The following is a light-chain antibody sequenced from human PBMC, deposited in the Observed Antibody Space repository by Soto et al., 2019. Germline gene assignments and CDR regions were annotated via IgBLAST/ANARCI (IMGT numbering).Light chain of an antibody. CDR3: QQRSNWPSIT. V-gene: IGKV3D-20*02. CDR2: GAS. J-gene: IGKJ5*01. CDR1: QSVSSSY. Sequence: EIVLTQSPGTLSLSPGERATLSCRASQSVSSSYLAWYQQKPGQAPRLLIYGASSRATGIPDRFSGSGSGTDFTLTISRLEPEDSAVYYCQQRSNWPSITFGQGTRLEIK.